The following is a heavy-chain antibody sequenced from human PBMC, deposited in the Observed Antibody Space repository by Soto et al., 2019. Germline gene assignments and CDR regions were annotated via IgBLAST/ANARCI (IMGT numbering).Heavy chain of an antibody. V-gene: IGHV4-61*01. CDR2: IYYSGST. D-gene: IGHD3-3*01. CDR1: GASVSSGSYY. CDR3: ARVLGVDFWSGYLSRTAWFDP. Sequence: PSETLSLTCTVSGASVSSGSYYWSWIRQPPGRGLEWIGYIYYSGSTNYNPSLKSRVTISVDTSKNQFSLKLSSVTAADTAVYYCARVLGVDFWSGYLSRTAWFDPWGQGTLVTVSS. J-gene: IGHJ5*02.